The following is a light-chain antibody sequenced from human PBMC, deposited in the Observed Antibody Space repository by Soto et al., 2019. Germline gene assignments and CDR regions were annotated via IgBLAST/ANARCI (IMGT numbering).Light chain of an antibody. CDR1: QSVSSD. V-gene: IGKV3-15*01. CDR3: QQYNNCPRT. CDR2: GAS. J-gene: IGKJ1*01. Sequence: EIVMTQPPATLSVSPGERATLSCRASQSVSSDLAWYHQKPGQAPRLLIYGASTRATGIPARFSGSGSVTEFTLTINSLHSEDFAVYYCQQYNNCPRTFGQGTKVEIK.